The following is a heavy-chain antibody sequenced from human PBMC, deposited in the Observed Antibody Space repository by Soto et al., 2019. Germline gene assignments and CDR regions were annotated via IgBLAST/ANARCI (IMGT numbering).Heavy chain of an antibody. CDR1: GFTFSSHT. Sequence: EVQLVESGGGLVKPGGSLRLSCAAPGFTFSSHTMNWVRQAPGKGLEWVSSVTSSGSSIYYADSLKGRFTISRDNAKNSLYLQINSLRAEDTAVYYCARDRGFYYSSGTLATGDYNYGMDVWGQGTTVIVSS. J-gene: IGHJ6*02. V-gene: IGHV3-21*01. D-gene: IGHD3-10*01. CDR3: ARDRGFYYSSGTLATGDYNYGMDV. CDR2: VTSSGSSI.